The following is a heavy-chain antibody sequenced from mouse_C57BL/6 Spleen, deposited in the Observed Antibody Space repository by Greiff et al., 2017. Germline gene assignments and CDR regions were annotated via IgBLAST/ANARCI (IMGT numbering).Heavy chain of an antibody. CDR1: GYTFTSYW. D-gene: IGHD2-2*01. Sequence: VKLQQPGAELVKPGASVKMSCKASGYTFTSYWITWVKQRPGQGLEWIGDIYPGSGSTNYNEKFKSKATLTVDTSSSTAYMQLSSLTSEDSAVYYCARGGYYGYDGGYWYFDVWGTGTTVTVSS. CDR3: ARGGYYGYDGGYWYFDV. V-gene: IGHV1-55*01. J-gene: IGHJ1*03. CDR2: IYPGSGST.